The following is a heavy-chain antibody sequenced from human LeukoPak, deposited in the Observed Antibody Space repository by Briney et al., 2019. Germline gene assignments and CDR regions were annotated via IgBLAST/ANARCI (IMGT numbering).Heavy chain of an antibody. CDR2: IYYSGST. V-gene: IGHV4-30-4*08. D-gene: IGHD1-26*01. CDR3: ARSPLGSPIDY. Sequence: SQTLSLTCTVSGGSISSGDYYWSWIRQPSGKGLEWIRYIYYSGSTYYNPSLKSRVTISVDTSKNQFSLKLSSVTAADTAVYYCARSPLGSPIDYWGQGTLVTVSS. J-gene: IGHJ4*02. CDR1: GGSISSGDYY.